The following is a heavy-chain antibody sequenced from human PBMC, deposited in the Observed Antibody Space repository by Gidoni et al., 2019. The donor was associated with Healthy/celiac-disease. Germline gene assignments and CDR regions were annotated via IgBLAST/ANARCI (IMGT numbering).Heavy chain of an antibody. D-gene: IGHD5-18*01. J-gene: IGHJ4*02. CDR2: ISDDGSNK. Sequence: QVQLVASGGGVVQPGRALRLSCAASGFTFSSSAVHWVRQGPGKGLEGVAVISDDGSNKYYADPVKSRFTNSRDNSKNKLYLQMNSLRAEDTAVYYCANPGYSYGYSLGYLDYWGQGTLVTVSS. CDR1: GFTFSSSA. V-gene: IGHV3-30-3*01. CDR3: ANPGYSYGYSLGYLDY.